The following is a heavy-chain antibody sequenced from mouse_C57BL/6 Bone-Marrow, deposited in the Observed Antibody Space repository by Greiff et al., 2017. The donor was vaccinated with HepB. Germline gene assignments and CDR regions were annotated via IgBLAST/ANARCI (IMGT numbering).Heavy chain of an antibody. CDR2: IDPSDSYT. Sequence: QVLLQQPGAELVMPGASVKLSCKASGYTFTSYWMHWVKQRPGQGPEWIGEIDPSDSYTNYNQKFKGKSTLTVDKSSSTAYMQLSSLTSEDSAVYYCARGIYYYGSSRYYAMDYWGQGTSVTVSS. D-gene: IGHD1-1*01. V-gene: IGHV1-69*01. CDR3: ARGIYYYGSSRYYAMDY. CDR1: GYTFTSYW. J-gene: IGHJ4*01.